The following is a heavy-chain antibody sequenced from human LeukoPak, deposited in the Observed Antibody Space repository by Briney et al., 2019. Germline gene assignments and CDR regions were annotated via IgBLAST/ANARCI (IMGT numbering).Heavy chain of an antibody. D-gene: IGHD5-12*01. J-gene: IGHJ4*02. CDR3: ARVFVDIAATPNFDY. CDR2: INPNSGGT. CDR1: GYTFTGYY. V-gene: IGHV1-2*02. Sequence: ASVKVSCKASGYTFTGYYMHWVRQAPGQGLEWMGWINPNSGGTNYAQKFQGRVTMTRDTSISTAYMELSRLRSDDTAVYYCARVFVDIAATPNFDYWGQGTLVTVSS.